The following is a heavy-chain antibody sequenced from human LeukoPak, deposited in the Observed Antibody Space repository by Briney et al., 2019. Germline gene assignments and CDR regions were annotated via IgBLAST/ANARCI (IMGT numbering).Heavy chain of an antibody. V-gene: IGHV3-30*18. CDR2: ISYDGSNK. Sequence: GGSLRLSCAASGFTFSSYGMHWVRQAPGKGLEWVAVISYDGSNKYYADSVKGRFTISRDNSKNTLYLQMNSLRAEDTAVYYCAKGIRVTTSRSYVDVWGKGTTVTVSS. J-gene: IGHJ6*03. CDR3: AKGIRVTTSRSYVDV. D-gene: IGHD4-17*01. CDR1: GFTFSSYG.